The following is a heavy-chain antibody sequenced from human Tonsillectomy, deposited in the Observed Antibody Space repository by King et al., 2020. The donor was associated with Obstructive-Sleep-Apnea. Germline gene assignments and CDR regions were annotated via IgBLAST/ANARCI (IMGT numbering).Heavy chain of an antibody. D-gene: IGHD3/OR15-3a*01. CDR1: GFTFYSYW. Sequence: VQLVESGGGLVQPGGSLRLSCAASGFTFYSYWMHWGRQAPGKGLVWVSRIDSDGSSTSYADSVNGRFTISRDNAKNTLYLQMNSLRAEDTAVYYCARSTVFGLLIYYGMDVWGQGTTVTVSS. V-gene: IGHV3-74*01. CDR2: IDSDGSST. CDR3: ARSTVFGLLIYYGMDV. J-gene: IGHJ6*02.